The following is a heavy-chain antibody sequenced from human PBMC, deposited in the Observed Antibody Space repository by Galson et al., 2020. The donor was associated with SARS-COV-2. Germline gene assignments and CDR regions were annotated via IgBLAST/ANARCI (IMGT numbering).Heavy chain of an antibody. Sequence: ASVKVSCKASGYTFTSYAMNWVRQAPGQGLEWMGWINTNTGNPTYAQGFTGRFVFSLDTSVSTAYLQISSLKAEDTAVYYCARLGSSWYEVYYVMDVWGQGTTVTVSS. D-gene: IGHD6-13*01. CDR1: GYTFTSYA. J-gene: IGHJ6*02. CDR2: INTNTGNP. V-gene: IGHV7-4-1*02. CDR3: ARLGSSWYEVYYVMDV.